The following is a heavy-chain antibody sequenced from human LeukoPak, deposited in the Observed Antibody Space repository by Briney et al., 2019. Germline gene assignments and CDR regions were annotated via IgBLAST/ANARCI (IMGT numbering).Heavy chain of an antibody. V-gene: IGHV1-69*05. CDR2: IIPIFGTT. CDR1: GGTFSNYA. J-gene: IGHJ4*02. D-gene: IGHD3-22*01. CDR3: ARGGEASYYDTSGYYLYYY. Sequence: ASVKVSCKASGGTFSNYAISWVRQAPGQGLEWMGRIIPIFGTTNYAQKFQGRVTITTDESTSTAYMELSSLRSEDTAVYYCARGGEASYYDTSGYYLYYYWGQGTLVTVSS.